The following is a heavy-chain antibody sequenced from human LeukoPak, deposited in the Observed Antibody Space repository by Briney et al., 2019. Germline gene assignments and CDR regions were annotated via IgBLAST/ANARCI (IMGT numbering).Heavy chain of an antibody. CDR3: ARTIRGIAARGFDY. CDR2: ISSSSSYI. D-gene: IGHD6-6*01. V-gene: IGHV3-21*01. J-gene: IGHJ4*02. Sequence: PGGSLRLSCAASGFTFRSYSMNWVRQAPGKGLEWVSSISSSSSYIYYADSVKGRFTISRDNAKNSLYLQMNSLRAEDTAVYYCARTIRGIAARGFDYWGQGTLVTVSS. CDR1: GFTFRSYS.